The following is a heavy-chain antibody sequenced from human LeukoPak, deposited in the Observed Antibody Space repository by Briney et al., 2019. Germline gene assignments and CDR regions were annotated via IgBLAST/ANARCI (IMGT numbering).Heavy chain of an antibody. CDR1: GFTFSSNW. CDR2: INSDGGST. Sequence: GGSLRLSCAAPGFTFSSNWMHWVRQAPGKGLVWVSRINSDGGSTTYADSVKGRFTISRDNAKNTVYLQMNSLRVEDTAVYYCARVYDTNGYLYWGQGSLVTVSS. V-gene: IGHV3-74*01. J-gene: IGHJ4*02. CDR3: ARVYDTNGYLY. D-gene: IGHD3-22*01.